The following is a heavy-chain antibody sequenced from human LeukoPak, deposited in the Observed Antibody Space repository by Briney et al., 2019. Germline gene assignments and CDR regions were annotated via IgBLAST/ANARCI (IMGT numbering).Heavy chain of an antibody. CDR3: VKDDGWVQYAN. D-gene: IGHD5-24*01. V-gene: IGHV3-23*01. CDR1: GFTFSSYA. J-gene: IGHJ4*02. Sequence: GGSLRLSCAASGFTFSSYAMNWVRQAPGKGLEWVSAISGSGHNTYYADSVKGRFTISRDNSKNTLYLQMNSLSAEDAAVYYCVKDDGWVQYANWGQGTLVTVSS. CDR2: ISGSGHNT.